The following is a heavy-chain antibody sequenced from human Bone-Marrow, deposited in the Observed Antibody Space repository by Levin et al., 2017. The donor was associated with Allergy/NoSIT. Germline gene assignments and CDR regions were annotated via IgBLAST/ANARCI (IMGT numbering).Heavy chain of an antibody. J-gene: IGHJ5*02. V-gene: IGHV4-59*01. Sequence: GSLRLSCTVSGGSISSYYWSWTRQPPGKGLEWIGYIYYSGSTNYNPSLKSRVTISVDTSKNQFSLKLSSVTAADTAVYYCAREYPLGWFDPWGQGTLVTVSS. CDR3: AREYPLGWFDP. CDR1: GGSISSYY. CDR2: IYYSGST.